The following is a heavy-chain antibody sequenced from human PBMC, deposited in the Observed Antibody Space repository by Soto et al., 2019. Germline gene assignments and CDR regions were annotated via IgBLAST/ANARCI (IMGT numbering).Heavy chain of an antibody. CDR3: AKGGQYQLLSPVDY. V-gene: IGHV3-30*18. D-gene: IGHD2-2*01. CDR2: ISYDGSNK. Sequence: GGSLRLSCAVSGFTCSSYDMSWVRQAPGKGLEWVAVISYDGSNKYYADSVKGRFTISRDNSKNTLYLQMNSLRAEDTAVYYCAKGGQYQLLSPVDYWGQGTLVTVSS. J-gene: IGHJ4*02. CDR1: GFTCSSYD.